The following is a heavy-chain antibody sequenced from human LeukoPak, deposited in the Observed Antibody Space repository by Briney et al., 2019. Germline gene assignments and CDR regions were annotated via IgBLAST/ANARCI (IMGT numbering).Heavy chain of an antibody. Sequence: GASVKVSCKASGGTFSSYAISWVRQAPGQGLEWMGRIIPILGIANYAQKFQGRVTITADKSTSTAYMELSSLRSEDTAVYYCARDPPRVATSPSRDYWGQGTLVTVSS. J-gene: IGHJ4*02. CDR3: ARDPPRVATSPSRDY. D-gene: IGHD5-12*01. CDR2: IIPILGIA. V-gene: IGHV1-69*04. CDR1: GGTFSSYA.